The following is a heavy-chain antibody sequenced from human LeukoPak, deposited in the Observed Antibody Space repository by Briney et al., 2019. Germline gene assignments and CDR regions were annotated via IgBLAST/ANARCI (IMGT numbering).Heavy chain of an antibody. J-gene: IGHJ4*02. D-gene: IGHD5-18*01. CDR3: ARPLRGYSYGYPFDY. CDR1: GGSFSGYY. CDR2: INHSGST. Sequence: PSETLSLTCAVYGGSFSGYYWSWIRQPPGKGLEWIGEINHSGSTNYNPSLKSRVTISVDTSKNQFSLKLSSVTAADTAVYYCARPLRGYSYGYPFDYWGQGTLVTVSS. V-gene: IGHV4-34*01.